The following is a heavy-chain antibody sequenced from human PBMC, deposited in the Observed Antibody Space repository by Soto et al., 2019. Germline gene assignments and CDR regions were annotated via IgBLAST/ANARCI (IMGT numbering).Heavy chain of an antibody. V-gene: IGHV4-31*03. CDR1: GDSITSGGYY. Sequence: SETLSLTCTVSGDSITSGGYYWSWLRQPPGKGLEWIGYIYHSGGASYNPSLRGRAVISIDTSKDQFSLRLNAVTAADTTTYYCARDYYGAGSQYYYYGMEVWGQGTTVTVSS. D-gene: IGHD3-10*01. CDR2: IYHSGGA. CDR3: ARDYYGAGSQYYYYGMEV. J-gene: IGHJ6*02.